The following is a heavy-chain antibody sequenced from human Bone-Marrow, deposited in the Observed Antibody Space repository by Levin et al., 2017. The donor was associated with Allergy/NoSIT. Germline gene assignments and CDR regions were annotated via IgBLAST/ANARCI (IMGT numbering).Heavy chain of an antibody. Sequence: GGSLRLSCEASGFTFSSYDMHWVRQAPGKGLEWVAVISSDGNRKDYGDAVGGRFSISRDDSKKMVFLEMNTLRPEDTAIYYCSRPHATRRMPYYFDFWGHGTLVIVSS. CDR3: SRPHATRRMPYYFDF. CDR1: GFTFSSYD. V-gene: IGHV3-30*03. J-gene: IGHJ4*01. D-gene: IGHD3-16*01. CDR2: ISSDGNRK.